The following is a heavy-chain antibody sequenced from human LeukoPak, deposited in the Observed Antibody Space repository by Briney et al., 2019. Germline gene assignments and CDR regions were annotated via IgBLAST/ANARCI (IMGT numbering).Heavy chain of an antibody. CDR2: IKSKTDSGTA. V-gene: IGHV3-15*01. CDR1: GFTFSSYW. CDR3: ATYNVGAFHY. Sequence: PGGSLRLSCAASGFTFSSYWMHWVRQVPGKGLEWVGRIKSKTDSGTADYAAPVKGRFTISRDDSKNTLYLQMNSLNTEDTAVYYCATYNVGAFHYWGQGTLVTVSS. J-gene: IGHJ4*02. D-gene: IGHD1-1*01.